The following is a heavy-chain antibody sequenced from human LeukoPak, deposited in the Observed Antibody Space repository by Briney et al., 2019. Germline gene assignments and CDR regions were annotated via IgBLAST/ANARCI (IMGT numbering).Heavy chain of an antibody. CDR3: VREGSDY. Sequence: WASVKVSCKASGFSFISYDINWVRQATGQGLEWMGYMNPNSGNTGYAQKFQGRVTISIDTSISTAYMELSRLRSEDTAVYYCVREGSDYWGQGTLVTVSS. CDR2: MNPNSGNT. V-gene: IGHV1-8*01. CDR1: GFSFISYD. J-gene: IGHJ4*02.